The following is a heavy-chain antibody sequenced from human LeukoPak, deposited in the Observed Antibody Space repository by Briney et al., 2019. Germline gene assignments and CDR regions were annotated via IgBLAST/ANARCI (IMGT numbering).Heavy chain of an antibody. CDR1: GYSFTSYR. CDR2: IYPGDSDT. V-gene: IGHV5-51*01. D-gene: IGHD6-6*01. Sequence: GEPLKISCKGSGYSFTSYRIGWVRQMPGKGLEWMGIIYPGDSDTRCSPSFQGQVTISADKSISTAYLQWSSLKASDTAMYCCATRSSIAAPTGYYYYYMDVWGKGTTVTVSS. CDR3: ATRSSIAAPTGYYYYYMDV. J-gene: IGHJ6*03.